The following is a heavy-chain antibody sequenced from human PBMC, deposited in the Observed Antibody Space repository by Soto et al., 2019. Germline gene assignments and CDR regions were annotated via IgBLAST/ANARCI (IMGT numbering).Heavy chain of an antibody. CDR2: ISAGNGNT. V-gene: IGHV1-18*01. CDR3: ARSLHGDYGIDYYYYGMAV. Sequence: ASVKVSCKASGYTFTSYGISWVRQAPGQGLEWMGWISAGNGNTNYSQKFQGRVTITRDTSASTAYMELSSLRSEDTAVYYCARSLHGDYGIDYYYYGMAVWGQGTTVTVSS. D-gene: IGHD4-17*01. CDR1: GYTFTSYG. J-gene: IGHJ6*02.